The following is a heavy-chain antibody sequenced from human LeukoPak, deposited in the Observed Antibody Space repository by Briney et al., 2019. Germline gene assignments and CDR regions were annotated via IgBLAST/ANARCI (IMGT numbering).Heavy chain of an antibody. D-gene: IGHD3-22*01. CDR2: IHHSGSRFESGST. Sequence: PSETLSLTCTVSGFSITNNNYWAWIRQSPGKGLEWMGSIHHSGSRFESGSTHYNPSPRGRITVSADPSKNQFSLTLTSVTAADTAVYFCARNASSGFFNDWSQGSLVTVSS. J-gene: IGHJ1*01. CDR3: ARNASSGFFND. V-gene: IGHV4-38-2*02. CDR1: GFSITNNNY.